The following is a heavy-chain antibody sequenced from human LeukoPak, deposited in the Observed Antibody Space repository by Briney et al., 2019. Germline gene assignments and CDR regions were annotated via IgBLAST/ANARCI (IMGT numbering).Heavy chain of an antibody. CDR3: ATDCSSTSCYYYYYMDV. Sequence: GSSVKVSCKASGGTFSSYAISWVRQAPGQGLEWMGGIIPIFGTANYAQKFQGRVTITTDESTSTAYTELSSLRSEDTAVYYCATDCSSTSCYYYYYMDVWGKGTTVTVSS. V-gene: IGHV1-69*05. D-gene: IGHD2-2*01. CDR2: IIPIFGTA. CDR1: GGTFSSYA. J-gene: IGHJ6*03.